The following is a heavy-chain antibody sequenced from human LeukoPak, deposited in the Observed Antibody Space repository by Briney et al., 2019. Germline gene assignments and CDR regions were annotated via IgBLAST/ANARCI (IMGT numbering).Heavy chain of an antibody. J-gene: IGHJ4*02. CDR2: INPNTGGT. D-gene: IGHD5-12*01. Sequence: GASVKVSCKASGYTFTGYYMHWVRQAPGQGLEWMGWINPNTGGTDYAQKFQGRVTMTRDTSISTAYMELSRLRSDDTAVYYCARADGYSGYDPPDYWGRGTLVTASS. V-gene: IGHV1-2*02. CDR3: ARADGYSGYDPPDY. CDR1: GYTFTGYY.